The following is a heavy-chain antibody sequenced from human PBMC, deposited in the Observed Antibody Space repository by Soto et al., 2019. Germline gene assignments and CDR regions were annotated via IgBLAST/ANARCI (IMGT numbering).Heavy chain of an antibody. CDR2: ISWNSGSI. CDR1: GFTFDDYA. CDR3: AKDIANGYSSGWYDY. Sequence: EVQLVESGGGLVQPGRSLRLSCVASGFTFDDYAMHWVRQAPGKGLEWVSGISWNSGSIGYADSVKGRFTISRDNAKNSLYLQMNSLRAEDTALYYCAKDIANGYSSGWYDYWGQGTLVTVSS. D-gene: IGHD6-19*01. V-gene: IGHV3-9*01. J-gene: IGHJ4*02.